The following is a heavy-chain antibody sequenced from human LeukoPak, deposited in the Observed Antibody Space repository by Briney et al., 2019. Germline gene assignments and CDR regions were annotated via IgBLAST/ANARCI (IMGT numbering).Heavy chain of an antibody. CDR1: GGSFSGYY. CDR2: IYYSGST. D-gene: IGHD2-15*01. J-gene: IGHJ4*02. CDR3: AIARYCSGGSCYHFDY. Sequence: SETLSLTCAVYGGSFSGYYWSWIRQPPGKGLEWIGYIYYSGSTYYNPSLKSRVTISVDTSKNQFSLKLSSVTAADTAVYYCAIARYCSGGSCYHFDYWGQGTLVTVSS. V-gene: IGHV4-30-4*01.